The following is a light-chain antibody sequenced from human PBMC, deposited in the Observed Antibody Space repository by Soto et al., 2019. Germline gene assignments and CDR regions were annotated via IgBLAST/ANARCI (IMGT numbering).Light chain of an antibody. CDR2: LNSDGSH. CDR1: SGHSSYV. J-gene: IGLJ2*01. V-gene: IGLV4-69*01. CDR3: QTWGTGIVL. Sequence: QPVLTQSPSASASLGASVKLTCTLSSGHSSYVIAWHQQQPEKGPRYLMKLNSDGSHSKGDGIPDRFSGSSSGAERSLTISGLQSEDEADYYCQTWGTGIVLVGGGTKLTVL.